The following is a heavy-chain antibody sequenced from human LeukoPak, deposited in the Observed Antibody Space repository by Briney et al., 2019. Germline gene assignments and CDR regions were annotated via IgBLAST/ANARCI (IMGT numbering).Heavy chain of an antibody. V-gene: IGHV4-34*01. D-gene: IGHD2-15*01. CDR2: INHSGST. J-gene: IGHJ3*02. Sequence: ETLSLTCAVYGGSFSGYYWSWIRQPPGKGLEWIGEINHSGSTNYNPSLKSRVTISVDTSKNQFSLKLSSVTAADTAVYYCARVNGRVVVVAATRNDAFDIWGQGTMVTVSS. CDR3: ARVNGRVVVVAATRNDAFDI. CDR1: GGSFSGYY.